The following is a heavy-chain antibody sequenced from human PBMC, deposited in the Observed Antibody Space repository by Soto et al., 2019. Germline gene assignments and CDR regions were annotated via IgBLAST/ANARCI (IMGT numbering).Heavy chain of an antibody. V-gene: IGHV1-69*02. Sequence: QVNLVQSGAEVRKPGSSVKVSCKTSGATLNNYIIGWVRQAPGQGLEWMGRIIPILGIPNYSQRFQARLTITADRSTSTLYMELSSLRSDDTAIYFCARGGVVDYGDYNTWGQGTLVTVSP. CDR3: ARGGVVDYGDYNT. D-gene: IGHD4-17*01. CDR1: GATLNNYI. CDR2: IIPILGIP. J-gene: IGHJ5*02.